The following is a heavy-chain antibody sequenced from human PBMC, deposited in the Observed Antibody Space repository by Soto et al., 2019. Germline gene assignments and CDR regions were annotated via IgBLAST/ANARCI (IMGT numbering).Heavy chain of an antibody. D-gene: IGHD2-15*01. J-gene: IGHJ2*01. V-gene: IGHV4-31*03. CDR3: VRYTAVGCGRSDWYFDL. CDR2: IYYTGST. Sequence: QVQLQESGPGLVKPSQTLSLTCTVSGGSINTGDFYWSWIRQHPGKGLEYIGYIYYTGSTYYNPSLKSRVAISVDTSKHQFSLRLTSVTASDTAVYYCVRYTAVGCGRSDWYFDLWGRGTLVAVSS. CDR1: GGSINTGDFY.